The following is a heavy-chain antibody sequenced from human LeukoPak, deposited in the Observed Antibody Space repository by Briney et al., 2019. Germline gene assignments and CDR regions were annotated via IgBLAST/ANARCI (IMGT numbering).Heavy chain of an antibody. CDR2: ISEDGSNK. CDR1: GFTLSRFG. J-gene: IGHJ4*02. Sequence: PGGSLRLSCAASGFTLSRFGMHWVRQAPDKGLEWVAVISEDGSNKYYADSVKGRFTISRDNSNNTLYLQMNSLRAEDTAVYYCARGVDILTGIDYWGQGTLVTVSS. CDR3: ARGVDILTGIDY. D-gene: IGHD3-9*01. V-gene: IGHV3-30*03.